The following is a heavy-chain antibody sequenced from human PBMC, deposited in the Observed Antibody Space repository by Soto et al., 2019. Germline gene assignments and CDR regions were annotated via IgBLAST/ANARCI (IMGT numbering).Heavy chain of an antibody. CDR3: AASISYYGMDV. CDR2: IYPGDSDT. Sequence: ESLKISCKGSGYTFTNYWIGWVRQMPGKGPEWMGIIYPGDSDTKYNPSFQGQVTISADKSITTTYLQWSSLKASDTAIYYCAASISYYGMDVWVKGTTVTVSS. CDR1: GYTFTNYW. J-gene: IGHJ6*04. V-gene: IGHV5-51*01.